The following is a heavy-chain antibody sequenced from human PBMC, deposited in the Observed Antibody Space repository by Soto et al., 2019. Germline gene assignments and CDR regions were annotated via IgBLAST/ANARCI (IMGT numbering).Heavy chain of an antibody. CDR2: INPSGGST. CDR1: GYAFASNY. V-gene: IGHV1-46*03. J-gene: IGHJ6*03. CDR3: AWSSAYYYYMDV. D-gene: IGHD3-10*01. Sequence: ASAKASCKASGYAFASNYMHWVRQAPGQGLEWMGIINPSGGSTSYAQKFQGRVTMTRDTSTSTVYMELSSLRSEDTAVYYCAWSSAYYYYMDVWGKGTTVTVSS.